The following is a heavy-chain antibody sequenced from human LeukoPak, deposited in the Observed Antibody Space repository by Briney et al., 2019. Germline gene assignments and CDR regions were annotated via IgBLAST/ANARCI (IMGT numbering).Heavy chain of an antibody. Sequence: QPGGSLRLSCAASGFTFSSYAMSWVRQAPGKGLEWVSAISGSGGSTYYADSVKGRFTISRDNSKNTLYLQMNSLRAEDTAVYYCASHGAGSSWPNVIPYEEYFDYWGQGTLVTVSS. V-gene: IGHV3-23*01. J-gene: IGHJ4*02. CDR1: GFTFSSYA. CDR2: ISGSGGST. CDR3: ASHGAGSSWPNVIPYEEYFDY. D-gene: IGHD6-13*01.